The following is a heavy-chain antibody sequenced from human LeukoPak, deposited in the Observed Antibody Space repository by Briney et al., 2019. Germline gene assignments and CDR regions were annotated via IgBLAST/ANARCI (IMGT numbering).Heavy chain of an antibody. CDR1: GFTFSSYS. J-gene: IGHJ4*02. D-gene: IGHD3-22*01. Sequence: GGSLRLSSAASGFTFSSYSMNWVRQAPGKGLEWVSSISSSSSYIYYADSVKGRFTISRDNAKNSLYLQMNSLRAEDTAVYYCARGSTYYYDSSGYYEFDYWGQGTLVTVSS. V-gene: IGHV3-21*01. CDR2: ISSSSSYI. CDR3: ARGSTYYYDSSGYYEFDY.